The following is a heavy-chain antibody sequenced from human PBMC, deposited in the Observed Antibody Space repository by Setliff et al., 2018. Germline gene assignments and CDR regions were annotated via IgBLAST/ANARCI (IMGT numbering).Heavy chain of an antibody. V-gene: IGHV1-18*01. CDR2: ISLYNGDK. D-gene: IGHD3-22*01. Sequence: ASVKVSCKASGYTFDTYGISWVRQAPGQGLEWVGWISLYNGDKNSAQKFQGRVTLTTDTSTSTVYMELRSLTSDDTAIYYCARDTRDRYDNSGHYLSLDYWGQGTLVTVSS. CDR1: GYTFDTYG. CDR3: ARDTRDRYDNSGHYLSLDY. J-gene: IGHJ4*02.